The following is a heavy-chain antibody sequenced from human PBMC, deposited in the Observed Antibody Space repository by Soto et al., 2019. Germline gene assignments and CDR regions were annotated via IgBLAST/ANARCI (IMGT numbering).Heavy chain of an antibody. J-gene: IGHJ4*02. CDR3: AKAPYGVTFPFDY. Sequence: EVQLLESGGGLVQPGGSLRLSCAASGFTFSSYAVSWVRQAPGKGLEWVSAISGSGAGTYYADSVKGRFTISRDNSKNTLYLQMNSLRAEDTAVYYCAKAPYGVTFPFDYWGQGTLVTVSS. CDR1: GFTFSSYA. V-gene: IGHV3-23*01. D-gene: IGHD4-4*01. CDR2: ISGSGAGT.